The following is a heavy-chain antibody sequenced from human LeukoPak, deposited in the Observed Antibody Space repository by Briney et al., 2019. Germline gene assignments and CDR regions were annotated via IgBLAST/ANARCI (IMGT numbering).Heavy chain of an antibody. CDR2: ISGSGGGT. J-gene: IGHJ4*02. CDR3: AKSLEPYYDILTGYFDY. CDR1: GFTFSSYA. D-gene: IGHD3-9*01. V-gene: IGHV3-23*01. Sequence: GGSLRLSCAASGFTFSSYAMSWVRQAPGKGLEWVSAISGSGGGTYYADSVKGRFTISRDNSKNTLYLQMNSLRAEDTAVYYCAKSLEPYYDILTGYFDYWGQGTLVTVSS.